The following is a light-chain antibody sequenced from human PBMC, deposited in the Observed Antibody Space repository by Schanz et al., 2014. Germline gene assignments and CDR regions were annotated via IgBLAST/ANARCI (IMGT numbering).Light chain of an antibody. CDR3: TSYTSSRTWV. CDR1: SSDVGGYNS. V-gene: IGLV2-11*01. CDR2: DVS. Sequence: QSALTQPRSVSGSPGQSVTISCTGTSSDVGGYNSVSWFQQHPGRAPTLMIYDVSKRPSGVPDRFSGSQSGNTASLTISGLQAEDEADYYCTSYTSSRTWVFGGGTKLTVL. J-gene: IGLJ3*02.